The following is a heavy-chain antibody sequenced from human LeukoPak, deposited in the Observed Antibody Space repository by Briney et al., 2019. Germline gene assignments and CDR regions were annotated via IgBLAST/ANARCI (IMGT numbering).Heavy chain of an antibody. CDR1: GFTFSSNG. D-gene: IGHD4-17*01. J-gene: IGHJ4*02. CDR3: ANPLGDYVTDSDY. CDR2: ISGRGGST. V-gene: IGHV3-23*01. Sequence: GGSLRLSCAASGFTFSSNGMSWVSQAAGKGLEWVSAISGRGGSTYYADSVKGRLTISRDNSKNTLYLQMNSLRAEDTAVYYCANPLGDYVTDSDYWGQGTLVTVSS.